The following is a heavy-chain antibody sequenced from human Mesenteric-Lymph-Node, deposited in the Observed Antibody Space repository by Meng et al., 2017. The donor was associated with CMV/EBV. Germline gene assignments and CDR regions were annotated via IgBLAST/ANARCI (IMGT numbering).Heavy chain of an antibody. CDR3: ARGYYDFWSGYYPDAFDI. J-gene: IGHJ3*02. V-gene: IGHV3-66*02. D-gene: IGHD3-3*01. CDR1: GFTVSSNY. Sequence: GGSLRLSCAASGFTVSSNYMSWVRQAPGKGLEWVSVIYSGGSTYYADSVKGRFTISRDNSKNTLYLQMNSLRAEDTAVYYCARGYYDFWSGYYPDAFDIWGQGTMVTVSS. CDR2: IYSGGST.